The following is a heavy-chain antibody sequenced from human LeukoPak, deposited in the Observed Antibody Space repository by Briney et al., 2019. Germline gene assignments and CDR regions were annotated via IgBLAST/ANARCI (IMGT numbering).Heavy chain of an antibody. CDR3: AKAYDSSGYSYGSAAYFDY. D-gene: IGHD3-22*01. V-gene: IGHV3-23*01. CDR1: GFTFSSYA. Sequence: PGGSLRLSCAASGFTFSSYAMSWVRQAPGKGLEWVSAISGSGGSTYYADSVKGRFTISRDNSKNTLYLQMNSLRAEDTAVYYCAKAYDSSGYSYGSAAYFDYWGQGTLVTVSS. CDR2: ISGSGGST. J-gene: IGHJ4*02.